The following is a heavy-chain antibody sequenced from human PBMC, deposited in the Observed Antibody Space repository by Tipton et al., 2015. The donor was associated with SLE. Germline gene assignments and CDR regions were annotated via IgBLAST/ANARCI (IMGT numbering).Heavy chain of an antibody. CDR3: ARLLVVVPAKWFDP. CDR2: IYYSGST. D-gene: IGHD2-2*01. V-gene: IGHV4-39*01. CDR1: GGSIGSSSYY. Sequence: TLSLTCTVSGGSIGSSSYYWGWIRQPPGKGLEWIGSIYYSGSTYYNPSLKSRVTISVDTSKNQFSLKLSSVTAADTAVYYCARLLVVVPAKWFDPWGQGTLVTVSS. J-gene: IGHJ5*02.